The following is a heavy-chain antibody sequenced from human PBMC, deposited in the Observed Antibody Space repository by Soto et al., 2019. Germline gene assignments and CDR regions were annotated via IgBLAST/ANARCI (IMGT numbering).Heavy chain of an antibody. V-gene: IGHV1-8*01. Sequence: QVQLVQSGAEAKKPGASVKVSCKASGYTFTSYDINWVRQTAGQGLEWMGWMSPKTANTGYAQKFQGRVTMTRSTSISTAYMELSSLTSEDTAVYYCTGGPPNWGFDSWGQGTPVTVSS. D-gene: IGHD7-27*01. CDR3: TGGPPNWGFDS. J-gene: IGHJ5*01. CDR1: GYTFTSYD. CDR2: MSPKTANT.